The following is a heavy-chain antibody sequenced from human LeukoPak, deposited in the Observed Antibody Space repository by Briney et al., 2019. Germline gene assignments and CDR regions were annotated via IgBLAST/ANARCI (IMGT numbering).Heavy chain of an antibody. D-gene: IGHD2-15*01. Sequence: GGSLRLSCAASGFTFSDYYMDWVRQAPGMGLEWVGRIRNKANSYTTEYAASVSGRFTISRDDSKDSLCLQMNSLKTEDPAVYYCARESKLGAAPTGGYYYYGMDVWGQGTTVTVSS. CDR1: GFTFSDYY. CDR3: ARESKLGAAPTGGYYYYGMDV. CDR2: IRNKANSYTT. J-gene: IGHJ6*02. V-gene: IGHV3-72*01.